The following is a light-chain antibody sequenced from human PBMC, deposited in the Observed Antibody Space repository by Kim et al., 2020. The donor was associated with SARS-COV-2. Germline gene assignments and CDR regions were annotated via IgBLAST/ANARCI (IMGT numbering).Light chain of an antibody. CDR2: GAS. V-gene: IGKV3-15*01. Sequence: PGERATLSCRASQSVKNNLAWYQQKPGQAPRLLIYGASTRATGIPARFSGSGSGTEFTLIISSLQSEDFAVYYCQQYNNWPPFTFGQGTKLEI. CDR3: QQYNNWPPFT. J-gene: IGKJ2*01. CDR1: QSVKNN.